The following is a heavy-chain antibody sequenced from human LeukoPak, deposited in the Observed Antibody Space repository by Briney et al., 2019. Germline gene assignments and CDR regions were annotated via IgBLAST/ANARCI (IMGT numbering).Heavy chain of an antibody. J-gene: IGHJ4*02. CDR2: IDSDGSST. D-gene: IGHD1-1*01. CDR1: GFTFSNYW. Sequence: GGSLRLSCAASGFTFSNYWIHWVRQAPGKGLVWVSRIDSDGSSTNYADSVKGRFTISRDNAKNTLYLQMNSLRAEDTAVYYCAREAQRGYYFDYWGQGTLVTVSS. V-gene: IGHV3-74*01. CDR3: AREAQRGYYFDY.